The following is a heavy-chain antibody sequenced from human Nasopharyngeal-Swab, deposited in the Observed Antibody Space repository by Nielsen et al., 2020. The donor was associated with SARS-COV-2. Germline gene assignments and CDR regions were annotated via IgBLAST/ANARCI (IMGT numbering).Heavy chain of an antibody. CDR2: ISSSGSTI. Sequence: WIRQAPGKGLEWVSYISSSGSTIYYADSVKGRFTISRDNAKNSLYLQMNSLRAEDTAVYYCARGRVYYYDSSGYPPPFDYWGQGTLVTVSS. CDR3: ARGRVYYYDSSGYPPPFDY. D-gene: IGHD3-22*01. J-gene: IGHJ4*02. V-gene: IGHV3-11*04.